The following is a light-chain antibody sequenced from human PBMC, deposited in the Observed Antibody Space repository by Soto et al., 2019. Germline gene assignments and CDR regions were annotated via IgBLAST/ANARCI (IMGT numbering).Light chain of an antibody. CDR3: AAWDDSLGGSYV. CDR1: RSNIGSNS. Sequence: QSVLTQPPSASGTPGQRVTISCSGSRSNIGSNSVYWYQQLPGTAPKLLIYRNNQRPSGVHDRFSGSKSGTSASLAISGLRSEDEADYYCAAWDDSLGGSYVFGTGTKVTVL. J-gene: IGLJ1*01. CDR2: RNN. V-gene: IGLV1-47*01.